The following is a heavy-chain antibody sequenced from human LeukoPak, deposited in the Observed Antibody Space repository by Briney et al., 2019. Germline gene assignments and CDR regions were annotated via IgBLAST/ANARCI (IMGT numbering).Heavy chain of an antibody. CDR2: IYSGGST. J-gene: IGHJ6*02. Sequence: PGGSLRLSCAASGFTVSSNYMSWVRQAPGKGLEWVAVIYSGGSTYYADSVKGRFTISRHNSKNTLYLQMNSLRAEDTAVYYCAGSTVTKSYYYYGMDVWGQGTTVTVSS. D-gene: IGHD4-17*01. V-gene: IGHV3-53*04. CDR3: AGSTVTKSYYYYGMDV. CDR1: GFTVSSNY.